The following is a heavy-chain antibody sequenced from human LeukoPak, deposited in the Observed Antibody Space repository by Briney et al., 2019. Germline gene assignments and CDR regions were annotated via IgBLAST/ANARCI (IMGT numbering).Heavy chain of an antibody. J-gene: IGHJ4*02. D-gene: IGHD6-13*01. CDR1: GSSITSSSYY. CDR2: IFYSGST. CDR3: ARDVVAAAGTFDY. V-gene: IGHV4-39*07. Sequence: SETLSLTCTVSGSSITSSSYYWGWIRQPPGKGLDWIGSIFYSGSTYYNPSLKSRVTMSVDTSKNQFSLKLNSVTAADTAVYYCARDVVAAAGTFDYWGQGTLVTVSS.